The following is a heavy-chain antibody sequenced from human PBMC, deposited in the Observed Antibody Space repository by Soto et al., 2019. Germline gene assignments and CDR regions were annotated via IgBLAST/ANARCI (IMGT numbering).Heavy chain of an antibody. CDR3: AKKVNSGSGSQYFDY. CDR1: GFTFSSYG. J-gene: IGHJ4*02. D-gene: IGHD3-10*01. CDR2: ISYDGSNK. V-gene: IGHV3-30*18. Sequence: HPGGSLRLSCAASGFTFSSYGMHWVRQAPGKGLEWVAVISYDGSNKYYADSVKGRFTISRDNSKNTLYLQMNSLRAEDTAIYYCAKKVNSGSGSQYFDYFGQGTLVTVSS.